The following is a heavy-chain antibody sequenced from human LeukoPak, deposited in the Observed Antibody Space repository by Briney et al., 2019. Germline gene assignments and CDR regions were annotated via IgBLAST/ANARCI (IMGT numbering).Heavy chain of an antibody. J-gene: IGHJ5*02. CDR2: IDYSGST. V-gene: IGHV4-59*08. CDR1: SGSISSYY. CDR3: ARQAAPGTGEDGFDP. D-gene: IGHD6-13*01. Sequence: SETLSLTCTVSSGSISSYYWSWVRQPPGRGLEGIGNIDYSGSTIYTPALKSRVTMSVDTSKDQFSLKLSSVTAADTAVYYCARQAAPGTGEDGFDPRGQGTLVTVSS.